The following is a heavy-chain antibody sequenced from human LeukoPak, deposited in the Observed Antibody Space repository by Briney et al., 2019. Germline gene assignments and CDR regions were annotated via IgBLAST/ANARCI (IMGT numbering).Heavy chain of an antibody. V-gene: IGHV4-4*07. CDR2: IYSSGAT. J-gene: IGHJ6*03. D-gene: IGHD2-2*01. CDR1: GGSIDSYY. Sequence: PSETLSLTCTISGGSIDSYYWSWMRQPAGKGLEWIGRIYSSGATNYDPSLKSRVTISMDKSKNQFSLKLTSVTAADTAVYYSARDRWPAAMGGYYYYYMDVWGKGTTVTVSS. CDR3: ARDRWPAAMGGYYYYYMDV.